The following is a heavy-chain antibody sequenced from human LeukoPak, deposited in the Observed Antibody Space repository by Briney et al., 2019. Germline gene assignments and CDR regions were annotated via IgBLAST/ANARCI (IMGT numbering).Heavy chain of an antibody. CDR2: ISTYTGYT. CDR1: GYTFNSYA. J-gene: IGHJ3*02. CDR3: ARGTTGSHDAFDI. D-gene: IGHD1-1*01. Sequence: GASVKVSCKASGYTFNSYAINWVRQAPGQGLEWMGWISTYTGYTNYAQKLQGRVTTTTATSTSTAYMELRSLRSDDTAFYYCARGTTGSHDAFDIWGQGTMVTVSS. V-gene: IGHV1-18*01.